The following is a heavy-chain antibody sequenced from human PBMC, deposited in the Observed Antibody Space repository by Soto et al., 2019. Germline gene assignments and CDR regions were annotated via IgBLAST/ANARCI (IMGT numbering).Heavy chain of an antibody. Sequence: GESLKISCAASGFTFSSYAMSWVRQAPGKGLERVSAISGSGGSTYYADSVKGRFTISRDNSKNTLYLQMNSLRAEETAVYYCAKAKYNWNYFDYWGQGTLVTVSS. V-gene: IGHV3-23*01. CDR3: AKAKYNWNYFDY. CDR1: GFTFSSYA. D-gene: IGHD1-20*01. CDR2: ISGSGGST. J-gene: IGHJ4*02.